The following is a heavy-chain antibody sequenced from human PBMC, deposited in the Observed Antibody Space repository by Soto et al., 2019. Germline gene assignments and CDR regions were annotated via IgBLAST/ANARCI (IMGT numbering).Heavy chain of an antibody. V-gene: IGHV1-46*01. CDR3: ARDEDTAIFDY. J-gene: IGHJ4*02. Sequence: ASVKVSCKASGYTFTSYYMHWVRQAPGQGLEWMGIINPSGGSTSYAQKFQGRVTMARDTSTSTVYMELSSLGSEDTAVYYCARDEDTAIFDYWGQGTLVTVSS. D-gene: IGHD5-18*01. CDR1: GYTFTSYY. CDR2: INPSGGST.